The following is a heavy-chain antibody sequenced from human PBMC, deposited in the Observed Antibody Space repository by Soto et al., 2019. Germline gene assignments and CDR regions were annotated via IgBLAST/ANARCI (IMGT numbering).Heavy chain of an antibody. V-gene: IGHV1-69*08. Sequence: QVQLVQSGAEVKKPGSSVKVSCKASGGTFSSYTISWVRQAPGQGLEWMGRIIPILGIANYAQKFQGRVTIXAXKXTSTAYMELGSLRSEDTAVYYCARDKRIAVAGTPYYYYGMDVWGQGTTVTVSS. D-gene: IGHD6-19*01. CDR2: IIPILGIA. CDR3: ARDKRIAVAGTPYYYYGMDV. CDR1: GGTFSSYT. J-gene: IGHJ6*02.